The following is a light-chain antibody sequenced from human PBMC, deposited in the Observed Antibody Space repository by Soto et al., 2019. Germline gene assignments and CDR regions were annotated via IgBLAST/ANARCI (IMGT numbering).Light chain of an antibody. Sequence: QSALTQPRSVSGSPGQSVTISCTGPNSDVGTYNYVSWYQQDPGKAPKLMIYDVSKRPSGVPDRFSGSKSGNTASLTISGLQAEDEADYYCCSYAGTHTLFGGGTKLTVL. CDR2: DVS. CDR1: NSDVGTYNY. CDR3: CSYAGTHTL. V-gene: IGLV2-11*01. J-gene: IGLJ2*01.